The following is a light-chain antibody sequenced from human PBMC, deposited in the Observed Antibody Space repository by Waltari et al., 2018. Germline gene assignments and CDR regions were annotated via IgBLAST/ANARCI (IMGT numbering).Light chain of an antibody. Sequence: DIQITQSPSTLSASVGDRFTITCRASQGISNWLAWYQQKPGKAPKLLIYKASTLESGVPSRFSGSGSGTEFTLTISSLQPDDFATYYCQQYNSYSLLTFGGGTKVEIK. CDR1: QGISNW. CDR2: KAS. V-gene: IGKV1-5*03. J-gene: IGKJ4*01. CDR3: QQYNSYSLLT.